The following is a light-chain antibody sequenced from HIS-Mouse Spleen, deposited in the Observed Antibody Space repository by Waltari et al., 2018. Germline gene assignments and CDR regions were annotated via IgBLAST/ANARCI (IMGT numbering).Light chain of an antibody. CDR3: QQYNSYSGT. CDR2: KAS. V-gene: IGKV1-5*03. CDR1: QSISSW. J-gene: IGKJ2*01. Sequence: DIQMTHSPSTLSASVGDRVTITCRASQSISSWLAWYQQKPGKAPKLLIYKASSLESGVPSRFSGSGSGTEFTITISSLQPDDFATYYCQQYNSYSGTFGQGTKLEIK.